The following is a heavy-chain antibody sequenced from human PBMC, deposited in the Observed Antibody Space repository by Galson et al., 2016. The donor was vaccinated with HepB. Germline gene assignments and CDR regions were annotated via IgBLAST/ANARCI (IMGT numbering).Heavy chain of an antibody. Sequence: SLRLSCAASGFTFSGYWMHWVRQAPGKGLVWVSRIDYGGGSASFADSVKGRFSISRDNAENTLYLQMHSLRTEDTAVYYCARGSSIWYHPLDYWGQGTLVTVSS. D-gene: IGHD6-13*01. CDR2: IDYGGGSA. V-gene: IGHV3-74*01. CDR3: ARGSSIWYHPLDY. J-gene: IGHJ4*02. CDR1: GFTFSGYW.